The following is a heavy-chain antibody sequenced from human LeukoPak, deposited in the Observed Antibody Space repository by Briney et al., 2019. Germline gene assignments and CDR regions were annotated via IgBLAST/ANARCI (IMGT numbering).Heavy chain of an antibody. Sequence: SQTLSLTCAVSGGSINSGTDTWNWIRQPPGKGLEWIGYVFPSGSMYSNPSLKSRVTISADMSKNRFSLRLTSVTAADTAVYYCARGLRYTYGSYYFDYWGQGTLVTVSS. J-gene: IGHJ4*02. D-gene: IGHD5-18*01. CDR3: ARGLRYTYGSYYFDY. CDR2: VFPSGSM. V-gene: IGHV4-30-2*01. CDR1: GGSINSGTDT.